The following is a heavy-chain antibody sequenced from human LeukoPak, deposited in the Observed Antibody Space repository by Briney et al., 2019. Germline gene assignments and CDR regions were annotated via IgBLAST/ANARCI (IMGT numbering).Heavy chain of an antibody. V-gene: IGHV3-23*01. J-gene: IGHJ4*02. CDR2: IGGSGAST. CDR1: GFIFSSYA. D-gene: IGHD2-15*01. Sequence: GGSLRLSCAVSGFIFSSYAMSWVRQAPGKGLEWVSAIGGSGASTFYADSVKGRFTVSRDNIKDTLNLEMNSLRAEDTALYYCVKCHCSDALCYNFVYWGQGTLVTVSS. CDR3: VKCHCSDALCYNFVY.